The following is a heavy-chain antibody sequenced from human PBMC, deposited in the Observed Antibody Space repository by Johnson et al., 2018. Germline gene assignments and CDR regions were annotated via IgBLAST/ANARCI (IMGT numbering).Heavy chain of an antibody. CDR2: LSHDGINK. J-gene: IGHJ6*03. Sequence: QVQLQESGGGVVQPGRSRRISCAASGFTFSSYAIHWVRQAPGKGLEGVEVLSHDGINKTHGDSVKGRFTISRDTSKNRLYLQMNSLSAEDSAVYHCGRDNGGATEGYYMDVWGKGTTVTVSS. D-gene: IGHD5-12*01. CDR3: GRDNGGATEGYYMDV. V-gene: IGHV3-30*04. CDR1: GFTFSSYA.